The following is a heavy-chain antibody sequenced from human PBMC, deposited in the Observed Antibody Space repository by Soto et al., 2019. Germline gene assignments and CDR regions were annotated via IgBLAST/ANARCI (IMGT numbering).Heavy chain of an antibody. CDR2: IVVGSGNT. D-gene: IGHD5-18*01. J-gene: IGHJ6*02. CDR3: AAGPANTAMATNNYYYGMDV. V-gene: IGHV1-58*01. Sequence: VRQARGQRLEWIGWIVVGSGNTNYAQKFQERVTITRDMSTSTAYMELSSLRSEDTAVYYCAAGPANTAMATNNYYYGMDVWGQGSSVPVSS.